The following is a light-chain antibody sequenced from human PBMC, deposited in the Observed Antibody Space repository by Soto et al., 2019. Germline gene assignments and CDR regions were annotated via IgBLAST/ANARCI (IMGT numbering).Light chain of an antibody. Sequence: EIVLTQSPAHLSLSPGERATLSCRASQSVSSYLAWYQQKPGQAPRLLIYDASNRATGIPARFSGSGSGTDFTLTISSLEPEDFAVDYCQQRSNWLTVGGLTKVDIK. J-gene: IGKJ4*01. CDR1: QSVSSY. CDR3: QQRSNWLT. CDR2: DAS. V-gene: IGKV3-11*01.